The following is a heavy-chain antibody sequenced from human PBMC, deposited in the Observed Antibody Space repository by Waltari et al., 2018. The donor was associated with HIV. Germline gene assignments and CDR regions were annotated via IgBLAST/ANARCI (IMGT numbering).Heavy chain of an antibody. CDR3: ARGAPHWDDGEAADY. CDR1: GFTFTSYG. CDR2: MSHNGYNK. J-gene: IGHJ4*02. Sequence: SCGASGFTFTSYGIHWFRQAPGKGLEWVGLMSHNGYNKYYSDSVTGRFTLSRDDSTNTIYLQMNSLKSEDAAVYYCARGAPHWDDGEAADYLGQGTLVTVSS. D-gene: IGHD1-1*01. V-gene: IGHV3-30-3*01.